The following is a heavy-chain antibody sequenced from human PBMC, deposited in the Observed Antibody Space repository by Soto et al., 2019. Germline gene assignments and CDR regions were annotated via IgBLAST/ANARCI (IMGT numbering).Heavy chain of an antibody. Sequence: SETLSLPCIVVGESISSSCYCCGWIRQPPGKGLEWIGSIYYSGRTYYNPSFKSRVTISIDTSKNQFSLKLSSVTATDTAVYYCARQRTTVVTQAYFDHLGQGALVT. CDR2: IYYSGRT. CDR1: GESISSSCYC. J-gene: IGHJ4*02. V-gene: IGHV4-39*01. D-gene: IGHD2-21*02. CDR3: ARQRTTVVTQAYFDH.